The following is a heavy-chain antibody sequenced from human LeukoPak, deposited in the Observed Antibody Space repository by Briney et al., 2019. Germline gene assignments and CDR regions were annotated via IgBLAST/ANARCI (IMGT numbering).Heavy chain of an antibody. CDR3: ARSSYDRRAFNI. V-gene: IGHV3-53*01. CDR2: IYSGGST. D-gene: IGHD2/OR15-2a*01. J-gene: IGHJ3*02. Sequence: PGGSLRLSCAVSGFTVSSNYMSWVRQAPGKGLEWVSIIYSGGSTYYADSVKGRFTISRDNSKNTVYVQMNSLRAEDTAVYYCARSSYDRRAFNIWGQGTMVTVSS. CDR1: GFTVSSNY.